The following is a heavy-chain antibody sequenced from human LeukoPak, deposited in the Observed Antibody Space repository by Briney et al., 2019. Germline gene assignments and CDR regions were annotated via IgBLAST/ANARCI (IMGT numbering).Heavy chain of an antibody. CDR1: GGSISSSSYY. J-gene: IGHJ5*02. Sequence: PSETLSLTCTVSGGSISSSSYYWGWIRQPPGKGLEWIGSIYYSGSTYYNPSLKSRVTISVDTSKNQFSLKLSSVTAADTAVYYCARDLRRIFGVVILNWFDPWGQGTLVTVSS. V-gene: IGHV4-39*07. CDR2: IYYSGST. CDR3: ARDLRRIFGVVILNWFDP. D-gene: IGHD3-3*01.